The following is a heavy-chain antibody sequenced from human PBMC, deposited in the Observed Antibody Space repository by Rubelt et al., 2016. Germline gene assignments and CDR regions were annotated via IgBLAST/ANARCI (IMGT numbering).Heavy chain of an antibody. CDR1: GFSFNIYE. D-gene: IGHD2/OR15-2a*01. Sequence: EVRLVESGGGLVQPGGSLRLSCAASGFSFNIYEMNWVRQAPGKGLEWVSYITASGGARDYADAVKGRFTVSRDNAKNLLYLQMNNVTDDDTALYYCVRDEYGVGGDPWGQGTLVTVSS. V-gene: IGHV3-48*03. J-gene: IGHJ5*02. CDR3: VRDEYGVGGDP. CDR2: ITASGGAR.